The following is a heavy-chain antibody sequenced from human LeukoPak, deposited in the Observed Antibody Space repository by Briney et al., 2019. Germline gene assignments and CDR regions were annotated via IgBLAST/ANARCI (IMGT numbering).Heavy chain of an antibody. J-gene: IGHJ3*02. CDR1: GXTFSNYA. Sequence: PGGSLRLSCAASGXTFSNYALSWVRQAPGKGLEWVSAISGTGASTYYADSVKGRFTISRDNSKNTLFLQMNSLRAEDTAVYYCANLGRDAFDIWGQGTMVTVSS. V-gene: IGHV3-23*01. D-gene: IGHD1-26*01. CDR3: ANLGRDAFDI. CDR2: ISGTGAST.